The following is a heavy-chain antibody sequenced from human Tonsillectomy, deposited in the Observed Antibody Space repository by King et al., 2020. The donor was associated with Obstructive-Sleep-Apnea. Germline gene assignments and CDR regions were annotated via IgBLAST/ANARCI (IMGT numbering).Heavy chain of an antibody. CDR1: GYSFTSYW. CDR3: AKSSWYEGFPQNWFDP. J-gene: IGHJ5*02. CDR2: IYPGDSDT. V-gene: IGHV5-51*01. D-gene: IGHD6-19*01. Sequence: QLVQSGAEVKKPGESLKISCKGSGYSFTSYWIGWVRQMPGKGLEWMGIIYPGDSDTRYSPSFQGQVTITADKSISTAYLQWSSLTASDTAMYLCAKSSWYEGFPQNWFDPWAQGTLVTVSS.